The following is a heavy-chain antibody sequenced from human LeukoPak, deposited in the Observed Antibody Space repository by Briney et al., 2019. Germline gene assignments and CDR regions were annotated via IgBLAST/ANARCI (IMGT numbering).Heavy chain of an antibody. CDR2: ISSSSSYI. J-gene: IGHJ4*02. Sequence: GGSLRLSCAASGFTFSSYSMNWVRQAPGKGLEWVSSISSSSSYIYYADSVKGRFTISRDNAKNSLYLQMNSLRAEDTAVYYCARDYFGYEAPNFDYCGQGTLFTVSS. D-gene: IGHD5-12*01. CDR1: GFTFSSYS. V-gene: IGHV3-21*01. CDR3: ARDYFGYEAPNFDY.